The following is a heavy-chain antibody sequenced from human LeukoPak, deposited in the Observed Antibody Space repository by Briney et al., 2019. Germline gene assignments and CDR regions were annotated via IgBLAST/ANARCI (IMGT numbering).Heavy chain of an antibody. J-gene: IGHJ6*03. Sequence: ASVKVSCKASGYTFTSYDINWVRQATGQGLEWMGWMNPNSGNTGYAQKFQGRVTITRNTSISTAYMEPSSLRSEDTAVYYCAIGHYDFWSGYYGYYYYYMDVWGKGTTVTVSS. V-gene: IGHV1-8*03. CDR2: MNPNSGNT. CDR3: AIGHYDFWSGYYGYYYYYMDV. CDR1: GYTFTSYD. D-gene: IGHD3-3*01.